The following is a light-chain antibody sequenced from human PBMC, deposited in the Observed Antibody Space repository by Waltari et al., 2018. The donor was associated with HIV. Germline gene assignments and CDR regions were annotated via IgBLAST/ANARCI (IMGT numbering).Light chain of an antibody. CDR1: DSDFGLYNF. CDR3: ASFLGDNTIV. CDR2: DVD. V-gene: IGLV2-14*03. J-gene: IGLJ2*01. Sequence: SAVTQPASVSGLPGQSITISCSGDDSDFGLYNFVSWYQQFPGETPKLILYDVDSRASGISHRFSGSKSANTASLTISALRAEDEAHYYCASFLGDNTIVFGGGTKVTVL.